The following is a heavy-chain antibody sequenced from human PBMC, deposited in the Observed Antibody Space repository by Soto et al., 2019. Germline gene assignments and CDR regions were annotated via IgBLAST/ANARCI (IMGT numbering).Heavy chain of an antibody. Sequence: PLLTQRLPYSVAGGTSLDLGRRRIMQTPGKGLEWIGYIYYSGSTNYNPSLKSRVTISVDTSKNQFSLKLSSVTAADTAVYYCARGLYAGWSPYDAFDIWGQGTMVTVSS. CDR2: IYYSGST. J-gene: IGHJ3*02. CDR1: GGTSLDLG. D-gene: IGHD2-8*01. CDR3: ARGLYAGWSPYDAFDI. V-gene: IGHV4-59*11.